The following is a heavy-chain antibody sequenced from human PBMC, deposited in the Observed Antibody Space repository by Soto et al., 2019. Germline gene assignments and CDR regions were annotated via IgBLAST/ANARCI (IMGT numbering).Heavy chain of an antibody. CDR2: IHYSGTT. CDR3: ARVPSDYDPNWFDP. CDR1: VGTMSSYY. D-gene: IGHD5-12*01. Sequence: TLSRTCTVCVGTMSSYYWCLIRPPPGKGLEWIGNIHYSGTTNYNPSLKSRVTISVDTSKIQFSLRLSSLTAADTAVYYCARVPSDYDPNWFDPWGQGTRVTVS. V-gene: IGHV4-59*01. J-gene: IGHJ5*02.